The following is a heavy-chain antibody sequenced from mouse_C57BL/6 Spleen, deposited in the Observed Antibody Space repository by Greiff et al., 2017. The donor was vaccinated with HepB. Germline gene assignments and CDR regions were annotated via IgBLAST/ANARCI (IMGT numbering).Heavy chain of an antibody. Sequence: EVQGVESGPVLVKPGASVKMSCKASGYTFTDYYMNWVKQSHGKSLEWIGVINPYNGGTSYNQKFKGKATLTVDKSSSTAYMELNSLTSEDSAVYYCARSIITTVVARGAMDYWGQGTSVTVSS. J-gene: IGHJ4*01. CDR3: ARSIITTVVARGAMDY. CDR1: GYTFTDYY. V-gene: IGHV1-19*01. CDR2: INPYNGGT. D-gene: IGHD1-1*01.